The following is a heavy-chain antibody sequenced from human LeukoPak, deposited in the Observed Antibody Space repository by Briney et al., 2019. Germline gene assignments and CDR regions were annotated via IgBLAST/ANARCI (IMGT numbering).Heavy chain of an antibody. D-gene: IGHD7-27*01. CDR3: AYNLGRPTDY. CDR1: GGSFSGYY. J-gene: IGHJ4*02. CDR2: INHSGST. V-gene: IGHV4-34*01. Sequence: SETLSLTCAVYGGSFSGYYWSWIRQPPGKGLEWIGEINHSGSTNYNPSLKSRVTMSVDTSKNQFSLRLSSVTAADTAVYYCAYNLGRPTDYWGQGTLVTVSS.